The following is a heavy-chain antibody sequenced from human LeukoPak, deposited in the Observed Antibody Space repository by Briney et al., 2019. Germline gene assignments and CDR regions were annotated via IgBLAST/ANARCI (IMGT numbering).Heavy chain of an antibody. Sequence: PGGSLRLSCAASGFTFSSYSMNWVRQAPGKGLEWVSSISDSSSYIYYADSMKGRFTISRDNAKNSLNLQMNGLRAEDTAVYYCARGGLYCSSTTCYAATFDYWGQGALVTVSS. CDR1: GFTFSSYS. CDR3: ARGGLYCSSTTCYAATFDY. CDR2: ISDSSSYI. J-gene: IGHJ4*02. D-gene: IGHD2-2*01. V-gene: IGHV3-21*01.